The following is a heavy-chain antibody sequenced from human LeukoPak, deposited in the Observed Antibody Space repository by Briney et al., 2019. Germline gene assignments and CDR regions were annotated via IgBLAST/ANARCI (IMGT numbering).Heavy chain of an antibody. Sequence: ASVKVSCKASGYTFISYAMHWVRQAPGQRLEWMGWINAGNGNTKYSQKFQGRVTITRDTSASTAYMELSSLRSEDTAVYYCARDYYDSSGYSPFDYRGQGTLVTVSS. CDR3: ARDYYDSSGYSPFDY. CDR2: INAGNGNT. J-gene: IGHJ4*02. D-gene: IGHD3-22*01. V-gene: IGHV1-3*01. CDR1: GYTFISYA.